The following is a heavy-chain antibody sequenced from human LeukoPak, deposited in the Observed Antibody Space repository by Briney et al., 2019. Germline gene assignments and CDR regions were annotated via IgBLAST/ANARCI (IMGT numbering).Heavy chain of an antibody. CDR2: FDPEDGET. J-gene: IGHJ5*02. V-gene: IGHV1-24*01. CDR1: GYTLTELS. CDR3: ATVPPACTSCSIP. D-gene: IGHD2-2*01. Sequence: GASVKVSRKVSGYTLTELSMHWVRQAPGKGLEWMGGFDPEDGETIYAQKSQGRVTMTEDTSTDTAYMELSSLRSEDTAVYYCATVPPACTSCSIPWGQGTLVTVSS.